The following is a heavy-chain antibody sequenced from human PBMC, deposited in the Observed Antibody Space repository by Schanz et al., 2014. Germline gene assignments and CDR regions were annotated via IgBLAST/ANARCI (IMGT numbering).Heavy chain of an antibody. V-gene: IGHV3-33*01. Sequence: QVQLVESGGGVVRPGRSLRLSCATSGFTFSRFGMHWVRQAPGKGPEWVALVWSDGNTKYYVDSVKGRFTISRDNAKNSLYLQMNSLRAEDTAVYYCARDSGSSSWYPSDYWGQGTLVTVSS. D-gene: IGHD6-13*01. J-gene: IGHJ4*02. CDR1: GFTFSRFG. CDR3: ARDSGSSSWYPSDY. CDR2: VWSDGNTK.